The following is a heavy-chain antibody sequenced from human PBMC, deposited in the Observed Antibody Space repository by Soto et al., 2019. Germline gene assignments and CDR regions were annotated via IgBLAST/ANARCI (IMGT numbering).Heavy chain of an antibody. CDR3: ARDVGGDQDGY. D-gene: IGHD4-17*01. J-gene: IGHJ4*02. Sequence: QVQLVESGGGVVQPGRSLRLSCAASGFTFSSYARHWVRQAPGKGLEWVAVISYDGSNKYYADSVKGRFTISRDNSKNTLYLQMNSLRAEDTAVYYCARDVGGDQDGYWGQGTLVTVSS. CDR2: ISYDGSNK. V-gene: IGHV3-30-3*01. CDR1: GFTFSSYA.